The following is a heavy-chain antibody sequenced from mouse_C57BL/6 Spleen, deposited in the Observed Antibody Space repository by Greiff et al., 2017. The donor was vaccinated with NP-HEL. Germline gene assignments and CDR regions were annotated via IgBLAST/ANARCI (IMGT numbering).Heavy chain of an antibody. CDR1: GYTFTSYD. D-gene: IGHD3-3*01. V-gene: IGHV1-85*01. CDR3: ARRGDYYAMDY. Sequence: QVQLQQSGPELVKPGASVKLSCKASGYTFTSYDINWVKQRPGQGLEWIGWIYPGDGSTKYNEKFKGKATLTVDTSSSTAYMELHSLTSEDSAVYFCARRGDYYAMDYWGQGTSVTVSS. J-gene: IGHJ4*01. CDR2: IYPGDGST.